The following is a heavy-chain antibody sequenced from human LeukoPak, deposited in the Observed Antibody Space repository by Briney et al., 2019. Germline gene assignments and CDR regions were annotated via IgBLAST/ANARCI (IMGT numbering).Heavy chain of an antibody. CDR1: GFTFSSYW. V-gene: IGHV3-7*05. CDR3: ARAYIGSFDY. Sequence: GGSLRLSCAAPGFTFSSYWMYWVRQAPGKGLEWVANIKQDGSEKHYVDSVKGRFTISRDNAKNSMFLQMSSLRAEDTAVYYCARAYIGSFDYWGQGTLVTVSS. J-gene: IGHJ4*02. D-gene: IGHD5/OR15-5a*01. CDR2: IKQDGSEK.